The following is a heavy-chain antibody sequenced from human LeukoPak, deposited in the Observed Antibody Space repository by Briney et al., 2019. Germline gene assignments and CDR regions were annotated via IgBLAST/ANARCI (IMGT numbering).Heavy chain of an antibody. Sequence: GQSLKISSNGSAHSFTTYWIGWVRQTPGKGLDWMGIIYPGDSDTRYSPSFQGQVTISADKSISTAYLQWSSLKASDTAMYYCARQPSGDGYKNWGQGTLVTVSS. J-gene: IGHJ4*02. CDR1: AHSFTTYW. CDR2: IYPGDSDT. V-gene: IGHV5-51*01. CDR3: ARQPSGDGYKN. D-gene: IGHD5-24*01.